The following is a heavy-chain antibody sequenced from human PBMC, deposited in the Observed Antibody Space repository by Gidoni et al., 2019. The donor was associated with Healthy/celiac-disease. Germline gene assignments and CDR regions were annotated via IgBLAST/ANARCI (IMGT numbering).Heavy chain of an antibody. D-gene: IGHD3-22*01. CDR3: AKVPEITMIVVANAFDI. V-gene: IGHV3-23*01. CDR1: GLTFSSYA. CDR2: ISGSGGST. J-gene: IGHJ3*02. Sequence: EVQLLESGGGLVQPGGSLRLSCAASGLTFSSYAMSWVRQAPGKGLEWVSAISGSGGSTYYADSVKGLFTISRDNSKNTLYLQMNSLRAEDTAVYYCAKVPEITMIVVANAFDIWGQGTMVTVSS.